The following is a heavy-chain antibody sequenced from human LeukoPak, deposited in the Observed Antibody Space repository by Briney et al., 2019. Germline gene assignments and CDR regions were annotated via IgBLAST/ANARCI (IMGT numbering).Heavy chain of an antibody. J-gene: IGHJ3*02. V-gene: IGHV3-7*01. CDR1: GFTFSSYS. CDR3: ARRGATRVAFDI. D-gene: IGHD1-26*01. CDR2: IKQDGSEK. Sequence: PGGSLRLSCAASGFTFSSYSMNWVRQAPGKGLEWLANIKQDGSEKYYVDSVKGRFTISRDNAKNSLYLQMNSLRAEDTAVYYCARRGATRVAFDIWGQGTMVTVSS.